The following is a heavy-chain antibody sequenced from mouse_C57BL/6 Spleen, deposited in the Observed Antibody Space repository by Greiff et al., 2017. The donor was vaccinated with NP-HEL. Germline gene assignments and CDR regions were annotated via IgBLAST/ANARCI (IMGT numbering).Heavy chain of an antibody. Sequence: EVQWVESEGGLVQPGSSMKLSCTASGFTFSDYYMAWVRQVPEKGLEWVANINYDGSSTYYLDSLKSRFIISRDNAKNILYLQMSSLKSEDTATYYCARDNYGSSYGYFDVWGTGTTVTVSS. V-gene: IGHV5-16*01. CDR1: GFTFSDYY. CDR3: ARDNYGSSYGYFDV. D-gene: IGHD1-1*01. J-gene: IGHJ1*03. CDR2: INYDGSST.